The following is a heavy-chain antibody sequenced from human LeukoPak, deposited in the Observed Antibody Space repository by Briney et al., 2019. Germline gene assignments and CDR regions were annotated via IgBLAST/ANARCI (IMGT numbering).Heavy chain of an antibody. Sequence: PRASVKVSCKASGGTFSRYAISWVRQAPGQGLEWMGGIIPMFGIANYAQKFQGRVTITADESTSTAYMELSSLRSEDTAVYYCARDRPYTGGWRGFDYWGQGTLVTVSS. D-gene: IGHD6-19*01. CDR1: GGTFSRYA. CDR2: IIPMFGIA. J-gene: IGHJ4*02. V-gene: IGHV1-69*01. CDR3: ARDRPYTGGWRGFDY.